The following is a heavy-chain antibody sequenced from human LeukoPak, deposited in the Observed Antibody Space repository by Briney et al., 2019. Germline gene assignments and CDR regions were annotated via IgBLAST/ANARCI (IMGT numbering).Heavy chain of an antibody. CDR3: ARHYSGYSSSWYRTDDWFDP. J-gene: IGHJ5*02. V-gene: IGHV4-34*01. D-gene: IGHD6-13*01. Sequence: SETLSLTCAVYGGTFSGYYWSWIRQPPGKGLEWIGEINHSGSTNYNPSLKSRVTISVDTSKNQFSLKLSSVTAADTAVYYCARHYSGYSSSWYRTDDWFDPWGQGTLVTVSS. CDR1: GGTFSGYY. CDR2: INHSGST.